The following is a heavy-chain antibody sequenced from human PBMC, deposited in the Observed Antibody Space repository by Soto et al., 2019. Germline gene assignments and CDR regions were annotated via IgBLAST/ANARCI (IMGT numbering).Heavy chain of an antibody. Sequence: QVQLVQSGAEVKKPGSSVKVSCKASGGTFSSYAISWVRQAPGQGLEWMGGIIPISDTTNYAQKFQGRGTITADESTGTAYMELSSLRSEDTAVYYCARSQGSSTSLEIYYYYYYGMDVWGQGTTVTVSS. D-gene: IGHD2-2*01. J-gene: IGHJ6*02. CDR1: GGTFSSYA. CDR3: ARSQGSSTSLEIYYYYYYGMDV. V-gene: IGHV1-69*01. CDR2: IIPISDTT.